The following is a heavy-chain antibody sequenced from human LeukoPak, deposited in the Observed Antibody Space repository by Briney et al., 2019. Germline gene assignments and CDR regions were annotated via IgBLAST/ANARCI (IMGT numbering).Heavy chain of an antibody. CDR3: AREIAAFADY. J-gene: IGHJ4*02. D-gene: IGHD6-6*01. Sequence: KPGGSLRLSCAAAGFTFSDYYMSWIRQAQGKGLEWVSYISSSGSTIYYVVSVKGRFTISRDNAKNSLYLHMNSLIAEDTAVYYCAREIAAFADYWGQGTLVTVSS. CDR2: ISSSGSTI. V-gene: IGHV3-11*01. CDR1: GFTFSDYY.